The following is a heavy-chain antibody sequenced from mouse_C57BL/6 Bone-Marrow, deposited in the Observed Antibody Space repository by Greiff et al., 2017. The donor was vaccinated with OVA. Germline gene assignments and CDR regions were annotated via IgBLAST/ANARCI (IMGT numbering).Heavy chain of an antibody. Sequence: DVKLVESGAELVRPGASVKLSCTASGFNIKDDYMHWVKQRPEQGLEWIGWIDPENGDTEYASKFQGKATITADTSSNTAYLQLSSLTSEDTAVYYCTLITTAFDYWGQGTTLTVSS. CDR2: IDPENGDT. D-gene: IGHD1-1*01. CDR3: TLITTAFDY. CDR1: GFNIKDDY. V-gene: IGHV14-4*01. J-gene: IGHJ2*01.